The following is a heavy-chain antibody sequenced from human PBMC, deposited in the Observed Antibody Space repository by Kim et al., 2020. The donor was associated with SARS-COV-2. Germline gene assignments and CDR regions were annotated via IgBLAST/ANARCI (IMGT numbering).Heavy chain of an antibody. J-gene: IGHJ6*02. CDR3: ARGSLWFGELLSSRGTVYGMDV. Sequence: SETLSLTYTVSGGSISSYYWSWIRQPPGKGLEWIGYIYYSGSTNYNPSLKSRVTISVDTSKNQFSLKLSSVTAADTAVYYCARGSLWFGELLSSRGTVYGMDVWGQGTTVTVSS. CDR1: GGSISSYY. V-gene: IGHV4-59*08. CDR2: IYYSGST. D-gene: IGHD3-10*01.